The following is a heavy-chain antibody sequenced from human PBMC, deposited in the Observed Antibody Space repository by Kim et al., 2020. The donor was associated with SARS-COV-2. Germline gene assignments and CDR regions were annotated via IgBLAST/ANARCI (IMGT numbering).Heavy chain of an antibody. CDR2: ISGSGGST. Sequence: GGSLRLSCAASGFTFSSYAMSWVRQAPGKGLEWVSAISGSGGSTYYADSVKGRFTISRDNSKNTLYLQMNSLRAEDTAVYYCAKRDSYYDILTGYLTRAAFDIWGQGTMVNVSS. V-gene: IGHV3-23*01. CDR3: AKRDSYYDILTGYLTRAAFDI. D-gene: IGHD3-9*01. CDR1: GFTFSSYA. J-gene: IGHJ3*02.